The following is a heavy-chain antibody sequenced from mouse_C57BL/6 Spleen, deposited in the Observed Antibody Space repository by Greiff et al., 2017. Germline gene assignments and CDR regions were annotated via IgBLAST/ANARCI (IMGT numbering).Heavy chain of an antibody. V-gene: IGHV5-17*01. CDR2: ISSGSSTI. CDR1: GFTFSDYG. D-gene: IGHD1-1*01. Sequence: EVKLVESGGGLVKPGGSLKLSCAASGFTFSDYGMHWVRQAPEKGLEWVAYISSGSSTIYYADTVKGRFTISRDNAKNTLFLQMTSLRSEDTAMYYCARRVLRYYYAMDYWGQGTSVTVSS. J-gene: IGHJ4*01. CDR3: ARRVLRYYYAMDY.